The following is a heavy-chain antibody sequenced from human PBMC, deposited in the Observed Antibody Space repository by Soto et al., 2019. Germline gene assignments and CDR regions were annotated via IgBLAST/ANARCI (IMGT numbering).Heavy chain of an antibody. J-gene: IGHJ5*02. CDR3: AKDNCISTSCYRLYNWLDT. Sequence: GGSLRLSCAASGFTFSSYGMHWVRQAPGKGLEWVAVISYGGSNKYYADSVKGRFTISRDNSKNTLYLQMNNLRAEDTAVYYCAKDNCISTSCYRLYNWLDTWGQGTLVTVSS. V-gene: IGHV3-30*18. CDR1: GFTFSSYG. D-gene: IGHD2-2*01. CDR2: ISYGGSNK.